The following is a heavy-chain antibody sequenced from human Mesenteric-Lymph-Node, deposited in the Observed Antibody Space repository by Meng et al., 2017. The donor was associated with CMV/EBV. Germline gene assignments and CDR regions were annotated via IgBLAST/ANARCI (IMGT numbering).Heavy chain of an antibody. V-gene: IGHV1-2*02. CDR3: TRGTHVLRYLEFLSSDFDY. CDR1: FTDSY. CDR2: INPNAGGT. D-gene: IGHD3-3*01. J-gene: IGHJ4*02. Sequence: FTDSYLRWARQAPGQGPEWIGWINPNAGGTHYAQNFQGRVTMTRDTSISTAFMDLSRLTSDDTAIYYCTRGTHVLRYLEFLSSDFDYWGQGTLVTVSS.